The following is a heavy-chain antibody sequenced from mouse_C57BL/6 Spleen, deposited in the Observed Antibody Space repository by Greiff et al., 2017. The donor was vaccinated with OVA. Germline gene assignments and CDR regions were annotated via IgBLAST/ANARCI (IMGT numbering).Heavy chain of an antibody. V-gene: IGHV14-2*01. J-gene: IGHJ2*01. CDR1: GFNIKDYY. CDR3: ARWGGSSSFDC. CDR2: IDPEDGET. Sequence: EVQLQESGAELVKPGASVKLSCTASGFNIKDYYMHWVKQRTEQGLEWIGRIDPEDGETKYAPKFPGKATITADTSSNTAYLQLSSLTSEDTAVYYCARWGGSSSFDCWGQGTTRTVSS. D-gene: IGHD1-1*01.